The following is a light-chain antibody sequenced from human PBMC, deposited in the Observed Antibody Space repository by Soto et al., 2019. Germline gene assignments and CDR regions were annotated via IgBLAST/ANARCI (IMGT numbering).Light chain of an antibody. V-gene: IGKV1-5*03. CDR1: QTISSW. CDR2: KAS. J-gene: IGKJ1*01. Sequence: IRMKQSPSALSGKVGDRVTITCRASQTISSWLAWYQQKPGKAPKLLIYKASTLKSGVPSRFSGSGSGTEFTLTISSLQPDDFATYYCQHYNSYSEAFGQGTKAAIK. CDR3: QHYNSYSEA.